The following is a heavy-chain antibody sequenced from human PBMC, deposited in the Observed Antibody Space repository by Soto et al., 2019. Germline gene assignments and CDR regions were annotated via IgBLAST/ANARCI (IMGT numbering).Heavy chain of an antibody. CDR2: ISNSFSDGNT. CDR1: GFTFSNYA. Sequence: EVQLLESGGRLVQPGGSLRLSCAASGFTFSNYAMNWLRQAPGKGLEWVSAISNSFSDGNTHYADSVKGRFTISRDNDKNTVCLEMNSPRAEDTAVYYCAKVFSPEGGNYFDYWGQGTLVTVSS. J-gene: IGHJ4*02. CDR3: AKVFSPEGGNYFDY. V-gene: IGHV3-23*01.